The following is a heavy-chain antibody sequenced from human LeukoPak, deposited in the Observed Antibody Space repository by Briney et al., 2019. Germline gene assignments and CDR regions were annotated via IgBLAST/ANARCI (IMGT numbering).Heavy chain of an antibody. CDR3: TRAPYHGDYVSWA. D-gene: IGHD4-17*01. CDR1: GFTFSSYW. CDR2: ISSDGSDT. Sequence: PGGSLRLSCAASGFTFSSYWMHWVRQAPGKGLVWVSRISSDGSDTTYADSVKGRFTISRDNAEKMLYLQMNGLRVDDTAVYYCTRAPYHGDYVSWAWGQGTLVTVSS. V-gene: IGHV3-74*01. J-gene: IGHJ4*02.